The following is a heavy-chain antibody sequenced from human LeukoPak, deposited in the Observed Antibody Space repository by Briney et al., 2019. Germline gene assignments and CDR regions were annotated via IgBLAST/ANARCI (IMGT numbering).Heavy chain of an antibody. D-gene: IGHD2-2*02. J-gene: IGHJ4*02. Sequence: TGGSLRLSCAASGFTFSSYGMHWVRQAPGKGLEWVAVISYDGSNKYYADSVKGRFTISRDNSKNTLYLQMNSLRAEDTAVYYCAKDIPFDYWGQGTLVTVSS. CDR2: ISYDGSNK. V-gene: IGHV3-30*18. CDR3: AKDIPFDY. CDR1: GFTFSSYG.